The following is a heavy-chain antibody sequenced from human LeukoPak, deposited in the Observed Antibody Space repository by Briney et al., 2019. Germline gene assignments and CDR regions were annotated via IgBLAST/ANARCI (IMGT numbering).Heavy chain of an antibody. CDR1: GGSISSYY. J-gene: IGHJ4*02. D-gene: IGHD6-13*01. Sequence: SETLSLTCTVSGGSISSYYWSWIRQPPGKGLEWIGYIHYSGSTNYNPSLKSRVTISVDTSKNQFSLKLSSVTAADTAVYYCARIVIAAAGGFDYWGQGTLVTVSS. CDR3: ARIVIAAAGGFDY. CDR2: IHYSGST. V-gene: IGHV4-59*12.